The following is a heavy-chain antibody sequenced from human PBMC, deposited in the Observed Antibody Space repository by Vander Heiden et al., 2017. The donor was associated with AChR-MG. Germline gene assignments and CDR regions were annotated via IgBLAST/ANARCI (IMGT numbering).Heavy chain of an antibody. CDR1: GSTFSPYA. V-gene: IGHV3-30-3*01. J-gene: IGHJ4*02. CDR3: ARGHPYRSGSDQLTPFFDY. D-gene: IGHD3-10*01. CDR2: VSYDGNNK. Sequence: QVQPVEPGGGVVQPGRSLRLSCAASGSTFSPYAVHWVRQAAGKGLEWVAVVSYDGNNKYYADSVKGRCTISRDNSKNTLYLQMKSLKTEAKAVYYCARGHPYRSGSDQLTPFFDYWGQGTLVTVS.